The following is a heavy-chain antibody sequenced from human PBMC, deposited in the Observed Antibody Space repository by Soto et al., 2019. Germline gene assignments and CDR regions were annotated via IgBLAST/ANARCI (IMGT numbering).Heavy chain of an antibody. V-gene: IGHV1-24*01. Sequence: ASVKVSCKVSGYTLTELSMHWVRQAPGKGLEWMGGFDPEDGETIYAQKFQGRVTMTEDTSTDTAYMELSSLRSEGTAVYYCATGVRAATADAFDIWGQGTMVTVSS. CDR1: GYTLTELS. CDR2: FDPEDGET. CDR3: ATGVRAATADAFDI. J-gene: IGHJ3*02. D-gene: IGHD2-15*01.